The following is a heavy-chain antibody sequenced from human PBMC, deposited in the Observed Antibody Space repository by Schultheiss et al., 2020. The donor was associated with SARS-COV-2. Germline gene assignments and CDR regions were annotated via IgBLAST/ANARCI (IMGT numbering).Heavy chain of an antibody. CDR2: INHSVST. CDR3: ARDLGSYYGSTTKPGIFDY. V-gene: IGHV4-34*01. Sequence: SETLSLTCAAYGGSLSAYYCSWIRQSPGTGLEWIGEINHSVSTNYNPSLKSRVTISLDTSKNQFSLKLTSVTAADTAVYYCARDLGSYYGSTTKPGIFDYWGQGALVTVSS. CDR1: GGSLSAYY. D-gene: IGHD3-10*01. J-gene: IGHJ4*02.